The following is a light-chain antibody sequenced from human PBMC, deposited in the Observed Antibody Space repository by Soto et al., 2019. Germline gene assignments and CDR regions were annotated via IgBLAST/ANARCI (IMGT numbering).Light chain of an antibody. CDR2: DVT. V-gene: IGLV2-14*01. Sequence: QSLLTHPASLSGSPGQSITISCTGTSSDVGGYNSVSWYRQDPGKAPKLMIYDVTNRPSGVSNRFSGSKSGNTASLTISGLQAEDEADYYCSSFTSSITYVFGTGTTSPS. CDR3: SSFTSSITYV. J-gene: IGLJ1*01. CDR1: SSDVGGYNS.